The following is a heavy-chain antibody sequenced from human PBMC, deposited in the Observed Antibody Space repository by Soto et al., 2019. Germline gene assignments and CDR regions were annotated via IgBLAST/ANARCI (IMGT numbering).Heavy chain of an antibody. J-gene: IGHJ4*02. CDR2: ISSSSSYI. CDR1: GFTFGSYS. CDR3: ARSRGGIAAAGFDY. V-gene: IGHV3-21*01. D-gene: IGHD6-13*01. Sequence: EVQLVESGGGLVKPGGSLRLSCAASGFTFGSYSMNWVRQAPGKGLEWVSSISSSSSYIYYADSVKGRFTISRDNAKNPLYLQMHSLRAEDTAVYYCARSRGGIAAAGFDYWGQGTLVTVSS.